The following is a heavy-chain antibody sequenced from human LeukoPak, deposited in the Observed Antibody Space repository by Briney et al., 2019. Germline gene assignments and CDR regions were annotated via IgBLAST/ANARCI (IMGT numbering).Heavy chain of an antibody. CDR1: GFTFSSYA. D-gene: IGHD2/OR15-2a*01. CDR2: ITGSGGST. CDR3: AKDRGEYSSWSDH. V-gene: IGHV3-23*01. J-gene: IGHJ5*02. Sequence: PGGSLRLSCAASGFTFSSYAMSWVRQAPGKGLEWVSAITGSGGSTYYADSVKGRFTISRDNSKHMLYLQMNSLRAGDEAVYYCAKDRGEYSSWSDHWGQGTLVTVSS.